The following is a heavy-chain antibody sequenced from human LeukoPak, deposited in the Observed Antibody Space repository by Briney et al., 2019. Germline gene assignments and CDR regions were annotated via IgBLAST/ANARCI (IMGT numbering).Heavy chain of an antibody. Sequence: ASVKVSCKASGYTFTSFGVNWVRQAPGQGLEWMGWISPYNDDTRYEQTLQGRVTMTTDTSTSTVYMELRSLRSDDTAVYYCARSGSGYNPIDFWGQGTRVTVSS. CDR3: ARSGSGYNPIDF. D-gene: IGHD5-12*01. V-gene: IGHV1-18*01. CDR2: ISPYNDDT. CDR1: GYTFTSFG. J-gene: IGHJ4*02.